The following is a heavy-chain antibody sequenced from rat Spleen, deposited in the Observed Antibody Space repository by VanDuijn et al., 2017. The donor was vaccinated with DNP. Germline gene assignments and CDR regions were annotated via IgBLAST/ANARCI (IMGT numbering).Heavy chain of an antibody. D-gene: IGHD1-2*01. CDR2: IFTSGVST. J-gene: IGHJ2*01. V-gene: IGHV5-31*01. CDR3: TRGVSYRAPFDY. CDR1: GFTFNNYW. Sequence: EVQLVESGGDLVQPGRSLKLSCVASGFTFNNYWMTWVRQVPGKGLEWVASIFTSGVSTYYPDSMKGRFTISRDNAKNTLYLQMYSLRSEDTATYYCTRGVSYRAPFDYWGQGVMVTVSS.